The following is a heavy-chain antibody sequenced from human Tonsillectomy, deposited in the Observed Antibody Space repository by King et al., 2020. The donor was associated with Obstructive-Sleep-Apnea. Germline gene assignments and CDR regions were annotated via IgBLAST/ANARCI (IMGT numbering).Heavy chain of an antibody. V-gene: IGHV1-8*01. J-gene: IGHJ4*02. CDR3: ARGTRNFDY. CDR2: MNPNSGNT. CDR1: GFTFTSSD. Sequence: VQLVESGAEVKQPGASVKFSCKASGFTFTSSDFNWVRQATGQGLEWVGWMNPNSGNTAYAQKFQGRVTMTRNTSISTAHMELSSLRSEDTAVYYCARGTRNFDYWGQGTLVTVSS.